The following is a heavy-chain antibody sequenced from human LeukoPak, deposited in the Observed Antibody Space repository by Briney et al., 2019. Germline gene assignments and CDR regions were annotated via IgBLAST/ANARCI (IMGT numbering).Heavy chain of an antibody. CDR1: GFTFSDYY. Sequence: GGSLRLSCAASGFTFSDYYMSWIRQAPGKGLEGVSYISSSGSTIYYADSVKGRFTISRDNAKNSLYLQMNSLRGEDTAVYYCARGGRRWLQLLGFVGDGLFDYWGQGTLVTVSS. CDR2: ISSSGSTI. CDR3: ARGGRRWLQLLGFVGDGLFDY. D-gene: IGHD5-24*01. J-gene: IGHJ4*02. V-gene: IGHV3-11*01.